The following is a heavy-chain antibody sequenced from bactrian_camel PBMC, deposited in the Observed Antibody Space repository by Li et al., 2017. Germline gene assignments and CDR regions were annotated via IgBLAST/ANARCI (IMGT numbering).Heavy chain of an antibody. CDR1: GSTQNSYC. V-gene: IGHV3S1*01. CDR2: IDRDGERT. Sequence: HVQLVESGGGSVQAGGSLRLSCAASGSTQNSYCLGWFRQAPGKERAGVAAIDRDGERTSSADSVKGRFTISRDSAKRTVYLQMSSLKPEDTAIYYCASRTYGSEFPLSADRYTYWGQGTQVTVS. D-gene: IGHD2*01. J-gene: IGHJ4*01. CDR3: ASRTYGSEFPLSADRYTY.